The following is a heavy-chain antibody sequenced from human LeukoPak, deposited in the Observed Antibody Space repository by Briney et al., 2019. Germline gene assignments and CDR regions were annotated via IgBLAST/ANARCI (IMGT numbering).Heavy chain of an antibody. V-gene: IGHV3-30-3*01. D-gene: IGHD2-21*01. J-gene: IGHJ6*02. CDR2: ISSDGFNE. CDR1: GFSFSDYG. CDR3: ARYSNHFYYSGMDV. Sequence: PGGSLRLSCAASGFSFSDYGMHWVRQAPGKGLGWVALISSDGFNEYYADSVRGRFTISRDTSKNTLYLQINSLKTEDTAIYYCARYSNHFYYSGMDVWGQGTTVTVSS.